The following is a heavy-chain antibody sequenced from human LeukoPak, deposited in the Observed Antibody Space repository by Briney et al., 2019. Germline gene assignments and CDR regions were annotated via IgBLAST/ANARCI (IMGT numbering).Heavy chain of an antibody. J-gene: IGHJ1*01. CDR3: ASEVYYYDSSRMAEYFQH. CDR2: IIPIFGTA. D-gene: IGHD3-22*01. Sequence: SVKVSCKASGGTFSSYAISWVRQAPGQGLEWMGRIIPIFGTANYAQKFQGRVTITTDESTSTAYMELSSLSSEDTAVYYCASEVYYYDSSRMAEYFQHWGQGTLVTVSS. CDR1: GGTFSSYA. V-gene: IGHV1-69*05.